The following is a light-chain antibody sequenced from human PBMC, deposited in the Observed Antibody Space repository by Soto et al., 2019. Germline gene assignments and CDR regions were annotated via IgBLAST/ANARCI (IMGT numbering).Light chain of an antibody. CDR3: SSYTWSPTLYA. CDR1: SSDVGNFEH. J-gene: IGLJ1*01. V-gene: IGLV2-23*01. Sequence: QSALTQPASVSGSPGQSITISCASSDVGNFEHISWYQQHPGKGPKLIIYEDTRRPSGNSGRFSGSKSGNTASLTISGLQAEDEADYYCSSYTWSPTLYAFAPGTKLTVL. CDR2: EDT.